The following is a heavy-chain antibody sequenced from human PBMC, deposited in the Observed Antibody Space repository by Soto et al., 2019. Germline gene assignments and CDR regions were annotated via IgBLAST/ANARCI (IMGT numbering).Heavy chain of an antibody. CDR1: GFSFRDYW. D-gene: IGHD3-3*01. CDR2: IKHAGKEK. CDR3: VKGSFGPYFGY. Sequence: GGSLRLSCEASGFSFRDYWMSWVRQPPGKGLEWVANIKHAGKEKNYGDSVKGRFTISRDDAKNSLYLQMNSLRVEDTAVYYCVKGSFGPYFGYWGQGALVTVSS. V-gene: IGHV3-7*01. J-gene: IGHJ4*02.